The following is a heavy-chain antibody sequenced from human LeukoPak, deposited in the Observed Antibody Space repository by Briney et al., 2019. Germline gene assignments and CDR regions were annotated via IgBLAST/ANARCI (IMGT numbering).Heavy chain of an antibody. J-gene: IGHJ4*02. V-gene: IGHV4-59*12. Sequence: SEPLSLTCTVSGGSISRYYWRWLRQPPGEGREWLGDFYYSESTNYNPPLKSPVTISLDTSKNQVSLTMKPVTTAHTAVYYCSRANYFDYWGQGTLVTVSS. CDR1: GGSISRYY. CDR3: SRANYFDY. CDR2: FYYSEST.